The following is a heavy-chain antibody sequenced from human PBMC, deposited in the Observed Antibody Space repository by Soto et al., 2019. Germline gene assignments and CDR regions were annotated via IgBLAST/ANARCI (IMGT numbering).Heavy chain of an antibody. D-gene: IGHD6-19*01. CDR3: ARIQASGWYYFDS. CDR2: IDWDDTK. CDR1: GFSLTTTGMC. J-gene: IGHJ4*02. Sequence: SGPTPVNPTPTLTLTCTFSGFSLTTTGMCVSWIRQPPGRALEWLALIDWDDTKYYSTSLRTRLAISKDTSKDQVVLTTTNMEPVDTATYYCARIQASGWYYFDSWGQGTLVTVSS. V-gene: IGHV2-70*01.